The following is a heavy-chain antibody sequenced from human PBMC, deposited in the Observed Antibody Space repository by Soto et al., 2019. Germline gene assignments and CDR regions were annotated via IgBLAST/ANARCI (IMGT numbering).Heavy chain of an antibody. Sequence: GGSLRLSCAASGFTFSSYAMSWVRQAPGKGLEWVSAISGSGGSTYYADSVKGRFTISRDNSKNTLYLQMNSLRAEDTAVYYCAKPEGDIVVVVAATFHAFDIWGQGTMVTVSS. CDR3: AKPEGDIVVVVAATFHAFDI. CDR2: ISGSGGST. J-gene: IGHJ3*02. D-gene: IGHD2-15*01. V-gene: IGHV3-23*01. CDR1: GFTFSSYA.